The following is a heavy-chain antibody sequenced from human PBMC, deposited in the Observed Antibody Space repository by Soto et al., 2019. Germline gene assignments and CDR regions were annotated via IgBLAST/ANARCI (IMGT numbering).Heavy chain of an antibody. J-gene: IGHJ5*02. CDR2: IYYSGST. CDR1: GGSISSYY. Sequence: TLSLTCTVSGGSISSYYWSWIRQPPGKGLEWIGYIYYSGSTNYNPSLKSRVTISVDTSKNQFSLKLSSVTAADTAVYYCARGFHSSGWPGYNWFDPWGQGTLVTVSS. CDR3: ARGFHSSGWPGYNWFDP. D-gene: IGHD6-19*01. V-gene: IGHV4-59*01.